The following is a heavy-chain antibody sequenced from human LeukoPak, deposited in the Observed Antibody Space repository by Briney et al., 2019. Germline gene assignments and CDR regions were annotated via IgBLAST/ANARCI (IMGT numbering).Heavy chain of an antibody. CDR2: ISSSSSYI. D-gene: IGHD2-15*01. CDR1: GFTLRSYS. J-gene: IGHJ4*02. V-gene: IGHV3-21*01. CDR3: ARDYRGYRAPYYFDY. Sequence: MTGGSLRLSCAASGFTLRSYSMNWVRQAPGKGLEWVSSISSSSSYIYYADSVKGRFTISRDNAKNSLYLQMNSLRAEDTAVYYCARDYRGYRAPYYFDYWGQGTLVTVSS.